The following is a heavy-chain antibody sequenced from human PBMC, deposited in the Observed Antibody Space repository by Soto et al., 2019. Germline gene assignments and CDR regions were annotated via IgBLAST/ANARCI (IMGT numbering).Heavy chain of an antibody. D-gene: IGHD1-26*01. CDR3: ARHEPPDGIVGAYYYGMDV. CDR1: GGSISSAAYY. V-gene: IGHV4-31*03. J-gene: IGHJ6*02. Sequence: PSETLSLTCTVSGGSISSAAYYWSWIRQHPGKGLEWIGYVSHSGSTYYNPSLKSRVIISVDTSKNQFSLNLSSVTAADTAVYYCARHEPPDGIVGAYYYGMDVWGQGTTVTVSS. CDR2: VSHSGST.